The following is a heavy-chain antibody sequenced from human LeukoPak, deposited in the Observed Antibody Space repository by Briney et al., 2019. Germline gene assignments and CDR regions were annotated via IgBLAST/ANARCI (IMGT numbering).Heavy chain of an antibody. CDR1: GGSISSGSYY. D-gene: IGHD3-3*01. V-gene: IGHV4-61*02. J-gene: IGHJ4*02. CDR2: IYTSRST. Sequence: SETLSLTCTVSGGSISSGSYYWSWIRQPAGKGLEWIGRIYTSRSTNYNPSLKSRVTISVDTSKNQFSLKLSSVTAADTAVYYCASTTIFGVVITSWGFDYWGQGTLVTVSS. CDR3: ASTTIFGVVITSWGFDY.